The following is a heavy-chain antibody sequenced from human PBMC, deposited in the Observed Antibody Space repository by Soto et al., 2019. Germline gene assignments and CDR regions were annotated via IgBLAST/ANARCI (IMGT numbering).Heavy chain of an antibody. CDR1: GGTFSSYA. Sequence: ASVKVSCKACGGTFSSYAISWVRQAPGQGLEWMGGIIPIFGTANYAQKFQGRVTITADESTSTAYMELSSLRSEDTAVYYCARGFWGTLTGYYYYATDVWGQGTTVTGSS. V-gene: IGHV1-69*13. CDR3: ARGFWGTLTGYYYYATDV. D-gene: IGHD7-27*01. J-gene: IGHJ6*02. CDR2: IIPIFGTA.